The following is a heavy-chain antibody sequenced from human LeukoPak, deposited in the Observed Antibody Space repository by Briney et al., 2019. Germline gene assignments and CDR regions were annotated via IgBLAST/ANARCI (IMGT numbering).Heavy chain of an antibody. Sequence: PGGSLRLSCVVSGFTFSSYSMNWVRQAPGKGLEWVSYISSSSITINYADSVKGRFTISRDNAKNSLYLDMNILRAEDTAVYYCARKDRSGFYYMDYWGQGTLVTVSS. D-gene: IGHD6-19*01. CDR2: ISSSSITI. V-gene: IGHV3-48*01. J-gene: IGHJ4*02. CDR3: ARKDRSGFYYMDY. CDR1: GFTFSSYS.